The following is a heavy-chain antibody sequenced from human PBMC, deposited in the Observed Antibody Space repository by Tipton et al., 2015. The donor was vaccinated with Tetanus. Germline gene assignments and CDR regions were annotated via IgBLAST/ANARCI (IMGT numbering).Heavy chain of an antibody. CDR3: ARGYYYGSGSYYNPPFFAY. Sequence: SLRLSCAASGFTVSSNYMSWVRQAPGKGLEWVSVIYSGGSTYYADSVKGRFTISRDNSKNTLYLQMNSLRAEDTAVYYCARGYYYGSGSYYNPPFFAYWGQGTLVTVSS. CDR1: GFTVSSNY. V-gene: IGHV3-53*01. J-gene: IGHJ4*02. CDR2: IYSGGST. D-gene: IGHD3-10*01.